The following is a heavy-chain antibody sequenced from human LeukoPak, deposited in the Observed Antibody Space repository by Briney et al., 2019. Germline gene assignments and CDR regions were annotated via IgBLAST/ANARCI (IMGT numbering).Heavy chain of an antibody. CDR2: ISYDGSNK. J-gene: IGHJ3*02. V-gene: IGHV3-30-3*01. CDR1: GFTFSSYA. D-gene: IGHD2-21*01. CDR3: ARDAYSHAFDI. Sequence: PGRSLRLSCAASGFTFSSYAMHWVRQAPGKGLEWVAVISYDGSNKYYADSVKGRFTISRDNSKNTLYLQMDSLRAEDTAVYYCARDAYSHAFDIWGQGTMVTVSS.